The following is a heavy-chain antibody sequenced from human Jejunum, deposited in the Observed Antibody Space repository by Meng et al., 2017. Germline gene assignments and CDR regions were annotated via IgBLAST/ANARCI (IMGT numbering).Heavy chain of an antibody. CDR2: IYHSGTT. CDR3: ARDFEALNGV. Sequence: VPLQESGPGRGKPWGTLSLTCAVSGDSISSSYWWSWVRQSPGKGLEWIGEIYHSGTTNYNPSLESRVTLSVDKSKNQFSLNLSSVTAADTAVYFCARDFEALNGVWGQGTLVTVSS. J-gene: IGHJ1*01. D-gene: IGHD2-8*01. V-gene: IGHV4-4*02. CDR1: GDSISSSYW.